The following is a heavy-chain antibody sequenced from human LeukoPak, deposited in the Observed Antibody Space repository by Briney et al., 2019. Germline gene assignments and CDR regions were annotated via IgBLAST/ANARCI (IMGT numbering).Heavy chain of an antibody. V-gene: IGHV4-4*09. D-gene: IGHD5-24*01. CDR2: IYTSGST. Sequence: PSETLSLTCTVSGGSISSYYWSWIRQPPGKGLEWIGYIYTSGSTNYNPSLKSRVTISVDTSKNQFSLKLSSVTAADTAVYYCARRDGYKNAFDIWGQGTMVTVSS. CDR1: GGSISSYY. CDR3: ARRDGYKNAFDI. J-gene: IGHJ3*02.